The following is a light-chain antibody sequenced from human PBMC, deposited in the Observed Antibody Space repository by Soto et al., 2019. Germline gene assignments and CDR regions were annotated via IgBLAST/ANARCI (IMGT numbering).Light chain of an antibody. CDR1: SSDVGGYNY. J-gene: IGLJ3*02. V-gene: IGLV2-11*01. Sequence: SALTPPRSVSGSPGQSVTISCTGTSSDVGGYNYVSWYQQHPGKAPKLMIYDVSKRPSGVPDRFSGSKSGNTASLTISGLQAEDEADYYCCSYAGSYTWVFGGGTKVTVL. CDR3: CSYAGSYTWV. CDR2: DVS.